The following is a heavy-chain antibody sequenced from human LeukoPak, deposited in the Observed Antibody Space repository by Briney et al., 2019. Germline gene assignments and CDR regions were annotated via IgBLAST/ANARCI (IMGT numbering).Heavy chain of an antibody. J-gene: IGHJ6*02. Sequence: PGGSLRLSGAAPEFTFSSYGMHGVRQAPGKGLEWVAVIWYDGSNKYYADSVKGRFTISRDNSKNTLYLQMNSLRAEETAGYYRTRPSIRYRSSRTCYWYGMDVWGQGTTVTVSS. CDR1: EFTFSSYG. CDR2: IWYDGSNK. D-gene: IGHD2-2*01. V-gene: IGHV3-33*01. CDR3: TRPSIRYRSSRTCYWYGMDV.